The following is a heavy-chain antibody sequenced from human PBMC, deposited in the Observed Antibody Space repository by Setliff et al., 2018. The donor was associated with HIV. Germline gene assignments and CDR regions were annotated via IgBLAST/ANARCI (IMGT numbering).Heavy chain of an antibody. J-gene: IGHJ4*02. Sequence: ASVKVSCKASGYTFSSYDINWVRQATGQGLEWMGWMNPNSGNTGYAQKFQGRVTMTRDTSISTAYMELNNLKFEDTAVYYCARHSSGWQWAFDYWGQGTLVTVSS. V-gene: IGHV1-8*02. CDR1: GYTFSSYD. D-gene: IGHD6-19*01. CDR3: ARHSSGWQWAFDY. CDR2: MNPNSGNT.